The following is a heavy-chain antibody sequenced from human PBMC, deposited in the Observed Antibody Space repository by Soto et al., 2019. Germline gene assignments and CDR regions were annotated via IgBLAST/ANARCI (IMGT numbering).Heavy chain of an antibody. V-gene: IGHV3-23*01. J-gene: IGHJ4*02. D-gene: IGHD1-26*01. CDR1: AFTFDSYA. Sequence: EVQLLDSGGGLVQPGGSLRLSCAASAFTFDSYAMSWVRQAPGKGLEWVSGLSGSGATTHYADSVKGRFTISRDNSKNMVYLQLNNVRAEDTAVYFCAKDAKGASAPYFFDDWGQGTLVTVSS. CDR2: LSGSGATT. CDR3: AKDAKGASAPYFFDD.